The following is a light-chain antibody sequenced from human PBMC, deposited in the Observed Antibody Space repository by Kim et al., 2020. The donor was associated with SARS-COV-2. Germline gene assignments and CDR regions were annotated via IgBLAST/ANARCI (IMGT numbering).Light chain of an antibody. J-gene: IGLJ3*02. Sequence: QAGLTQPPSVSKDLRQTATLTCTGNSNNVGNRGAAWLQQHQGHPPKVLFYRNNNRPSGISERLSASRSGNTASLTITGLQPEDEADYYCSAWDNSLNGWVFGGGTQLTVL. CDR3: SAWDNSLNGWV. CDR1: SNNVGNRG. V-gene: IGLV10-54*01. CDR2: RNN.